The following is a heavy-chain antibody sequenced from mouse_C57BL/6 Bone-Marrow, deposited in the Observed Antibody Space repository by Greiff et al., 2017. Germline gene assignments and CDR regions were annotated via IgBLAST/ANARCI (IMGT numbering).Heavy chain of an antibody. Sequence: VQLKQPGAELVKPGASVKLSCKASGYTFTSYWMQWVKQRPGQGLEWIGEIDPSDSYTNYKQKFKGKATLTVDTSYSTAFMQLSSLTSEDSAVYYCARRGWSFDYWGQGTTLTVSS. J-gene: IGHJ2*01. CDR1: GYTFTSYW. CDR2: IDPSDSYT. D-gene: IGHD2-3*01. V-gene: IGHV1-50*01. CDR3: ARRGWSFDY.